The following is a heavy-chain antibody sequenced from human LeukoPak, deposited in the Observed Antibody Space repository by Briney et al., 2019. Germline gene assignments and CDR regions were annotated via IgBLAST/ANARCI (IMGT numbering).Heavy chain of an antibody. V-gene: IGHV4-34*01. CDR2: INHSGST. J-gene: IGHJ4*02. Sequence: SETLSLTCAVYGGSFSGYYWSWIRQPPGKGLEWIGEINHSGSTNYNPSLKSRVTISVDTSKNQFSLKLSSVTAADTAVYYCARGSRGLYYYDSSGYHFDYWGQGTLVTVSS. CDR3: ARGSRGLYYYDSSGYHFDY. CDR1: GGSFSGYY. D-gene: IGHD3-22*01.